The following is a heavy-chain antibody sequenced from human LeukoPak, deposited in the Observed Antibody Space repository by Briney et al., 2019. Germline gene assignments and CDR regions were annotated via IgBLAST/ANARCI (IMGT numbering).Heavy chain of an antibody. Sequence: PGGSLRLSCAASGFTFSSYWMHWVRQAPGKGLVWVSRINSDGSSTSYADSVKGRFTISRDNAKNSLYLQMNSLRAEDTAVYYCARVGSSGWFNWFDPWGQGTLVTVSS. CDR2: INSDGSST. D-gene: IGHD6-19*01. V-gene: IGHV3-74*01. CDR3: ARVGSSGWFNWFDP. J-gene: IGHJ5*02. CDR1: GFTFSSYW.